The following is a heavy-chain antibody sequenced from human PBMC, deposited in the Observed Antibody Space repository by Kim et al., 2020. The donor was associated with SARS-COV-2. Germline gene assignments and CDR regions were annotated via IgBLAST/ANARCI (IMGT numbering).Heavy chain of an antibody. V-gene: IGHV3-21*01. J-gene: IGHJ4*02. CDR3: AREVCSSTSCYNWGIDY. D-gene: IGHD2-2*02. Sequence: VKGRFTISRDNAKNSLYLQMNSLRAEDTAVYYCAREVCSSTSCYNWGIDYWGQGTLVTVSS.